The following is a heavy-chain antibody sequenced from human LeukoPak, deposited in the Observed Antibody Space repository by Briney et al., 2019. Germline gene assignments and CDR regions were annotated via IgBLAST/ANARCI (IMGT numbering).Heavy chain of an antibody. V-gene: IGHV1-2*02. CDR3: AREYGFGSGSYYP. J-gene: IGHJ5*02. CDR2: INPNSGGT. D-gene: IGHD3-10*01. Sequence: GASVKVSCKASGYTFTGYYMHWVRQAPGQGLEWMGWINPNSGGTNYAQKFQGRVTMTRDTSISTAYMELSRLRSDDTAVYYCAREYGFGSGSYYPWGQGTLVIVSS. CDR1: GYTFTGYY.